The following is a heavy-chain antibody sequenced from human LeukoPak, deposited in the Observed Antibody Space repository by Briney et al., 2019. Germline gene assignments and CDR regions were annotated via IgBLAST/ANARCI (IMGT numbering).Heavy chain of an antibody. CDR3: AKADCSSTSCYPFDY. Sequence: GGSLRLSCAASGFTFGDYAMHWVRQAPGKGLEWVSGISWNSGSIGYADSVKGRFTISRDNAKNSLYLQMNSLRAEDTALYYCAKADCSSTSCYPFDYWGQGTLVTVSS. CDR1: GFTFGDYA. D-gene: IGHD2-2*01. J-gene: IGHJ4*02. CDR2: ISWNSGSI. V-gene: IGHV3-9*01.